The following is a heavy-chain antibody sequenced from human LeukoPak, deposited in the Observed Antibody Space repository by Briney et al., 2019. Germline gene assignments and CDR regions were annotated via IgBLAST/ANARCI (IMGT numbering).Heavy chain of an antibody. J-gene: IGHJ6*02. Sequence: PSETLSLTCAVYGGSFSGYYWSWIRQPPGKGLEWIGEINHSGSTNYNPSLKSRVTISVDTSKNQFSLKLSSVTAADTAVYYCARDLWFGEIGMDVWGQGTTVTVSS. V-gene: IGHV4-34*01. CDR1: GGSFSGYY. CDR2: INHSGST. CDR3: ARDLWFGEIGMDV. D-gene: IGHD3-10*01.